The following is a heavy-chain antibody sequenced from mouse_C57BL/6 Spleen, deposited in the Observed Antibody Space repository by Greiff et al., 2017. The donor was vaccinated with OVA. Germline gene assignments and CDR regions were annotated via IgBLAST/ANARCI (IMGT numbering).Heavy chain of an antibody. CDR2: ISDGGSYT. CDR1: GFTFSSYA. V-gene: IGHV5-4*01. D-gene: IGHD2-5*01. Sequence: EVKLQESGGGLVKPGGSLKLSCAASGFTFSSYAMSWVRQTPEKRLEWVATISDGGSYTYYPDNVKGRFTISRDNAKNNLYLQMSHLKSEDTAMYYCARDRNYSNYGNAMDYWGQGTSVTVSS. CDR3: ARDRNYSNYGNAMDY. J-gene: IGHJ4*01.